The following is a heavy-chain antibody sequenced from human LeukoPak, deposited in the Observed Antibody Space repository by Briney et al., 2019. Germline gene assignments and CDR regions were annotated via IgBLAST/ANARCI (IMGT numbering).Heavy chain of an antibody. Sequence: PGGSLRLSCAASGVTFSNYWMTWVRQAPGKGLEWVADIKQDGSEKLYVNSVRGRFTISRDNAKVSLFLQMNSLRAEDTAVYYCARDNGVVHGVYYMDVWGKGTTVTVS. CDR2: IKQDGSEK. J-gene: IGHJ6*03. D-gene: IGHD3-3*01. CDR1: GVTFSNYW. CDR3: ARDNGVVHGVYYMDV. V-gene: IGHV3-7*01.